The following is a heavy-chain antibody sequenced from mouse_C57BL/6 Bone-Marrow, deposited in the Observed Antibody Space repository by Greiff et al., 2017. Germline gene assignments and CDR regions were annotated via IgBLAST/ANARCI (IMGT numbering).Heavy chain of an antibody. CDR3: ARPEGWYFDV. CDR1: GFTFTDYY. J-gene: IGHJ1*03. CDR2: IRNKANGYTT. Sequence: EVKVVESGGGLVQPGGSLSLSCAASGFTFTDYYMSWVRQPPGKALEWLGFIRNKANGYTTEYSASVKGRFTISRDNSQSILYLQMNALRAEDSATYYCARPEGWYFDVWGTGTTVTVSS. V-gene: IGHV7-3*01.